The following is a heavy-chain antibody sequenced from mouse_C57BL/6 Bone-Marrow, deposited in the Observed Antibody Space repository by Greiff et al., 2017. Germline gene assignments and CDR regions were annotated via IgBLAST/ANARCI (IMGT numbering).Heavy chain of an antibody. CDR2: IRSKSNNYAT. CDR1: GFSFNTYA. V-gene: IGHV10-1*01. J-gene: IGHJ4*01. D-gene: IGHD3-2*02. Sequence: EVQRVESGGGLVQPKGSLKLSCAASGFSFNTYAMNWVRQAPGKGLEWVARIRSKSNNYATYYADSVKDRFTISRDDSESMLYLQMNNLKTEDTAMYYCVRHEELRLPHYYAMDYWGQGTSVTVSS. CDR3: VRHEELRLPHYYAMDY.